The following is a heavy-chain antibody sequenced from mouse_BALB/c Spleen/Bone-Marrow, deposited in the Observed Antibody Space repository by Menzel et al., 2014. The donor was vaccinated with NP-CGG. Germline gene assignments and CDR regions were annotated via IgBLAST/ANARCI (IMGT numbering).Heavy chain of an antibody. CDR3: ARGRIYYDYDVGDY. V-gene: IGHV5-4*02. CDR2: ISDGGSYT. D-gene: IGHD2-4*01. Sequence: EVQLVESGGGLEKPGGSLKLSCAASGFTFSDYYMYWVRQTPEKRLEWVATISDGGSYTYYPDSVKGRFTISRDNAKNNLYLQMSSLKSEDTAMYYCARGRIYYDYDVGDYWGQGATLTVSS. J-gene: IGHJ2*01. CDR1: GFTFSDYY.